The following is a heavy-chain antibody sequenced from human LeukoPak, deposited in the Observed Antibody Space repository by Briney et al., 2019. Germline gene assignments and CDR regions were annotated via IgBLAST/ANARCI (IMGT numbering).Heavy chain of an antibody. D-gene: IGHD2-15*01. V-gene: IGHV4-34*01. Sequence: SETLSLTCAVYGGSFSGYYWSRIRQPPGKGLEWIGEINHSGSTNYNPSLKSRVTISVDTSKNQFSLKLSSVTAADTAVYYCARGPRLNIVVVVAARFDPWGQGTLVTVSS. CDR3: ARGPRLNIVVVVAARFDP. CDR2: INHSGST. J-gene: IGHJ5*02. CDR1: GGSFSGYY.